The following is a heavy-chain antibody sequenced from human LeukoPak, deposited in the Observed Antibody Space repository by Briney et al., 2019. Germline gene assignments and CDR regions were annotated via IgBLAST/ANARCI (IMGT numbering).Heavy chain of an antibody. CDR3: ARKQTGTMYDV. Sequence: TSETLSLTCIVPVGSISSSSYYWAWIRQSPGKGLEWIGTFSSGGSAYYNPSLTSRVSISKDTSDNQFSLRLYSVTAADTAVYYCARKQTGTMYDVWGQGTQVTVSS. D-gene: IGHD1-7*01. CDR1: VGSISSSSYY. V-gene: IGHV4-39*07. CDR2: FSSGGSA. J-gene: IGHJ4*02.